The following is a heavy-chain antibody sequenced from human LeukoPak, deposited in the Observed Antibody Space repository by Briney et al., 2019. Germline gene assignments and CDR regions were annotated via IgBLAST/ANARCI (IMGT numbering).Heavy chain of an antibody. Sequence: GGSLRLSCAASGFTFSSYSMNWVRQAPGKGLEWVSYISSSSSTIYYADSVKGRFTISRDNAKNSLYLQMNSLRAEDTAVYYCARSGFIVGTTTFDHWGQGTLVTVSS. CDR1: GFTFSSYS. CDR2: ISSSSSTI. CDR3: ARSGFIVGTTTFDH. D-gene: IGHD1-26*01. J-gene: IGHJ4*02. V-gene: IGHV3-48*01.